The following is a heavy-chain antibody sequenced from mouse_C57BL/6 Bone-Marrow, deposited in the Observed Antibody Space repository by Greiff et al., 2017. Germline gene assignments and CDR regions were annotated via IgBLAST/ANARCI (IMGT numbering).Heavy chain of an antibody. CDR2: IHPNSGST. CDR1: GYTFTSYW. J-gene: IGHJ3*01. CDR3: ARSGLRYRAWFAY. Sequence: QVQLKQPGAELVKPGASVKLSCKASGYTFTSYWMHWVKQRPGQGLEWIGMIHPNSGSTNYNEKFKSKATLTVDKSSSTAYMELSSLTSEDSAVYDCARSGLRYRAWFAYWGQGTLVTVSA. V-gene: IGHV1-64*01. D-gene: IGHD1-1*01.